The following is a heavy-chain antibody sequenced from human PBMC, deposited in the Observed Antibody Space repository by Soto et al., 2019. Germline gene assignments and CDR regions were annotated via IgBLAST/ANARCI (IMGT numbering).Heavy chain of an antibody. Sequence: GSLRLSCAASGXTFTNYCMQWVRQAPGKGLVWVSRINSDGSSTSHADSVKGRFTISIDNAKNTLYLQMSSLIAEDTAVYYCARPQYLPDDVFDVWGRGTVVPVSS. J-gene: IGHJ3*01. CDR3: ARPQYLPDDVFDV. CDR2: INSDGSST. CDR1: GXTFTNYC. D-gene: IGHD2-2*01. V-gene: IGHV3-74*01.